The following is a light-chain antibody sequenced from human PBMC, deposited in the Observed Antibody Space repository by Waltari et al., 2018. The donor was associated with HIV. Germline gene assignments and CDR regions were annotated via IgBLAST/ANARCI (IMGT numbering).Light chain of an antibody. J-gene: IGKJ4*01. CDR2: KAS. CDR3: QQYYSYPLT. CDR1: QSISTW. V-gene: IGKV1-5*03. Sequence: DTLTLTCRASQSISTWLAWYQQKPGKAPKLLIYKASTLETGVPSRFSGSGSGTEFTLTISCLQSEDFATYYCQQYYSYPLTFGGGTKVEIK.